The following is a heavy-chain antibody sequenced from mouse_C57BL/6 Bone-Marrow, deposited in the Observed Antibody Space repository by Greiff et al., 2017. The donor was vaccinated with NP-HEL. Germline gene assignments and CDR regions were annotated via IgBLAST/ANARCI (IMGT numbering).Heavy chain of an antibody. V-gene: IGHV1-64*01. CDR3: ARMGSSITTVVDWYFDV. CDR2: IHPNSGST. Sequence: VKLQQPGAELVKPGASVKLSCKASGYTFTSYWMHWVKQRPGQGLEWIGMIHPNSGSTNYDEKFKSKATLTVDTSSSTAFMQLSSLTSEDSAVYYCARMGSSITTVVDWYFDVWGTGTTVTVSS. J-gene: IGHJ1*03. D-gene: IGHD1-1*01. CDR1: GYTFTSYW.